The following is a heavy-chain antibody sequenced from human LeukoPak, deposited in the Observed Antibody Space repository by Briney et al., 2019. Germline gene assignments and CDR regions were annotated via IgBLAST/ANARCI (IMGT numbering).Heavy chain of an antibody. Sequence: AGESLRLSCAGSGFIFNNYAMHWVRQPPGKGLEWVSGISWNSGSIDYADSVKGRFTISRDNAKNSLYLQMNSLRVEDTAFYYCAKDNRRHYTSGPNPDSLHWGQGALVTVSS. CDR1: GFIFNNYA. D-gene: IGHD6-19*01. V-gene: IGHV3-9*01. CDR2: ISWNSGSI. CDR3: AKDNRRHYTSGPNPDSLH. J-gene: IGHJ1*01.